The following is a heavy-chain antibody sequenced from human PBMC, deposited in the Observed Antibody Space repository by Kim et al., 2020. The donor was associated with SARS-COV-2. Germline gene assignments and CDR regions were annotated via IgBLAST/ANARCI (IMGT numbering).Heavy chain of an antibody. J-gene: IGHJ4*02. V-gene: IGHV3-11*04. D-gene: IGHD3-10*01. CDR2: I. CDR3: ARGPDYGSGSGY. Sequence: IYYADSVKGRFNISRDNAKNSLYLQKNSLRADDTAVYYCARGPDYGSGSGYWGQGTLVTVSS.